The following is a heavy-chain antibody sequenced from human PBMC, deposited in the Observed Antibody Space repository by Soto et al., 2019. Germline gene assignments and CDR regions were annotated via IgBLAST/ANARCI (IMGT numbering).Heavy chain of an antibody. CDR1: GYTFTSYG. CDR3: ARGGSSGYYPAHFDY. D-gene: IGHD3-22*01. CDR2: ISGNT. V-gene: IGHV1-18*01. Sequence: ASVKVSCKASGYTFTSYGISWVRQAPGQGLEWMGWISGNTNYAQKLQGRVTMTTDTSTSTAYMELRSLRSDDTAVYYCARGGSSGYYPAHFDYWGQGTLVTVSS. J-gene: IGHJ4*02.